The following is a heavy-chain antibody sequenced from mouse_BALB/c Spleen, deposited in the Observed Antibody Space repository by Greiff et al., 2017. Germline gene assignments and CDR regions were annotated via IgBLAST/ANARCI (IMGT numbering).Heavy chain of an antibody. J-gene: IGHJ4*01. V-gene: IGHV5-6-3*01. D-gene: IGHD3-2*02. Sequence: EVHLVESGGGLVQPGGSLKLSCAASGFTFSSYGMSWVRQTPDKRLELVATINSNGGSTYYPDSVKGRFTISRDNAKNTLYLQMSSLKSEDTAMYYCARDQDPYAMDYWGQGTSVTVSS. CDR2: INSNGGST. CDR3: ARDQDPYAMDY. CDR1: GFTFSSYG.